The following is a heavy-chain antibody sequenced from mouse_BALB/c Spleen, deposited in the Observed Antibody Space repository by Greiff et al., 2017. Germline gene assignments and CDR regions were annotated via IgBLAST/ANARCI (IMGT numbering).Heavy chain of an antibody. CDR2: ISYSGST. V-gene: IGHV3-8*02. CDR1: GDSITSGC. D-gene: IGHD1-2*01. CDR3: ARSTTARYFDV. Sequence: EVQRVESGPSLVKPSQTLSLTCSVTGDSITSGCWNWIRKFPGNKLEYMGYISYSGSTYYNPSLKSRISITRDTSKNQYYLRLNSVTTEDTATYYCARSTTARYFDVWGAGTTVTVSS. J-gene: IGHJ1*01.